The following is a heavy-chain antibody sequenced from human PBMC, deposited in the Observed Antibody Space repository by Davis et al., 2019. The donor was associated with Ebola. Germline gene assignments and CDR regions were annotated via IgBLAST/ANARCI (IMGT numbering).Heavy chain of an antibody. J-gene: IGHJ4*02. V-gene: IGHV3-74*01. CDR2: INSDGGST. D-gene: IGHD3-3*01. CDR3: ARDSDFWSGYHHYFDY. Sequence: PGGSLRLSCAASGFTFSSYWMHWVRQAPGKGLVWVSRINSDGGSTSYADSVKGRFTISRDNAKNTLYLQMNSLRAEDTAVYYCARDSDFWSGYHHYFDYWGQGTLVTVSS. CDR1: GFTFSSYW.